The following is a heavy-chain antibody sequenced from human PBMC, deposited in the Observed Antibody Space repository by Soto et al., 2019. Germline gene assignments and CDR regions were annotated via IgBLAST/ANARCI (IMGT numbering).Heavy chain of an antibody. J-gene: IGHJ4*02. CDR1: GFTFSSYA. D-gene: IGHD6-19*01. V-gene: IGHV3-30-3*01. CDR3: ARDKSPYSSGWHNRHFDY. CDR2: MSYDGSNK. Sequence: QAQLVESGGGVVQPGRSLRLSCAASGFTFSSYAMHWVRQAPGKGLEWVAVMSYDGSNKYYADSVKGRFTISRDNSKTSLYLQMNSLRAEDTAVYYCARDKSPYSSGWHNRHFDYWGQGTLVTVSS.